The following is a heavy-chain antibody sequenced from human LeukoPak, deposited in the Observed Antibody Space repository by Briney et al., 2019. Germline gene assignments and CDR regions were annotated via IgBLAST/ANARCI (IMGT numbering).Heavy chain of an antibody. CDR3: ARDNYLLFQWGAFDI. CDR1: GFTFSSYW. V-gene: IGHV3-7*01. CDR2: IKQDGSEK. J-gene: IGHJ3*02. Sequence: PGGSLRLSCAASGFTFSSYWMSWVRQAPGKGLEWVANIKQDGSEKYYVDSVKGRFTISRDNAKNSLYLQMNSLRAEDTAVYYCARDNYLLFQWGAFDIWGQGTTVTVSS. D-gene: IGHD2/OR15-2a*01.